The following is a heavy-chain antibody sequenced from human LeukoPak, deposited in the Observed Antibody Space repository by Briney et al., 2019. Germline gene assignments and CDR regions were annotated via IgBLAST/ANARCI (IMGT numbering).Heavy chain of an antibody. Sequence: SETLSLTCTVSGGSISSYYWSWIRQPPGKGLEWIGYIYYSGSTNYNPSLKSRVTISVDTSKNQFSLKLSSVTAADTAVYYCAREDSTTGNQCLDYWGQGTLVTVSS. D-gene: IGHD1-26*01. V-gene: IGHV4-59*12. J-gene: IGHJ4*02. CDR2: IYYSGST. CDR3: AREDSTTGNQCLDY. CDR1: GGSISSYY.